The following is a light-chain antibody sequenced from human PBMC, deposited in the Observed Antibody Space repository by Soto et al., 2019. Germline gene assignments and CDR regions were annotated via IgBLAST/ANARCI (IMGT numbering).Light chain of an antibody. Sequence: EIVLTQSPGTLSLSPGETATLSCRASQSLSSSYLAWYQQRPGQAPRLLIYGASSRATSIPDRFSGSGSGTDFTLTISRLDPEDFAVYYCQQYGGSMTFGQGTRLEIE. CDR3: QQYGGSMT. CDR2: GAS. J-gene: IGKJ5*01. CDR1: QSLSSSY. V-gene: IGKV3-20*01.